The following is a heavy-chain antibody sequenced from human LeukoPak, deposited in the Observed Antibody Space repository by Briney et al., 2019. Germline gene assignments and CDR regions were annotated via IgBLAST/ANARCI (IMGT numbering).Heavy chain of an antibody. D-gene: IGHD6-13*01. V-gene: IGHV3-21*01. CDR1: GFTFINYS. J-gene: IGHJ4*02. Sequence: GGSLRLSCAASGFTFINYSVNWVRQTPGKGLEWVSSITSSSSYIYYAGSVKGRFTISRDNAKISLYLQMNSLRAEDTAVYYCARAIAAAGTLYYFDHWGQGTLVTVSS. CDR2: ITSSSSYI. CDR3: ARAIAAAGTLYYFDH.